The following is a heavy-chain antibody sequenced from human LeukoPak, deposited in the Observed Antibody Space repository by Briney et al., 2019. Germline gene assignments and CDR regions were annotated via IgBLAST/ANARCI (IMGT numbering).Heavy chain of an antibody. D-gene: IGHD2-2*02. CDR3: ARVPAGYRPYYFDY. Sequence: ASVKVSCKASGYTFSGHYIHWVRQAPGQGLEWMGWINPNSGGTNYAQKFQGRVTMTRDTSISTAYMELSSLRSDDTAVYYCARVPAGYRPYYFDYWGQGTLVTVSS. J-gene: IGHJ4*02. CDR1: GYTFSGHY. CDR2: INPNSGGT. V-gene: IGHV1-2*02.